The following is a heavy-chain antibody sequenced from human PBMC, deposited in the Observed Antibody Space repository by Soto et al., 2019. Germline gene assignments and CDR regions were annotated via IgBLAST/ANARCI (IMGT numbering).Heavy chain of an antibody. CDR2: IDPSDSYT. CDR3: ARRSIAAAGTVYYYGMDV. V-gene: IGHV5-10-1*01. D-gene: IGHD6-13*01. Sequence: GESLKIFCKGSGYSFTSYWISWVRQMPGKGLEWMGRIDPSDSYTNYSPSFQGHVTISADKSISTAYLQWSSLKASDTAMYYCARRSIAAAGTVYYYGMDVWGQGTTVTVSS. CDR1: GYSFTSYW. J-gene: IGHJ6*02.